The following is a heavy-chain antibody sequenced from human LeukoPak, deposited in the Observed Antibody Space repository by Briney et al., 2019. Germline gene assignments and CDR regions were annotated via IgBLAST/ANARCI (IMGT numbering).Heavy chain of an antibody. D-gene: IGHD3-22*01. CDR3: ARVTYYDSSGYYFYAFDI. J-gene: IGHJ3*02. CDR2: INSDGSSI. Sequence: GGSLRLSCAASGFTFSSYWMHWVRQAPGKGLVWVSRINSDGSSISYADSVKGRFTISRDNAKNTLYLQMNSLRAEDTAVYYCARVTYYDSSGYYFYAFDIWGQGTMVTVSS. CDR1: GFTFSSYW. V-gene: IGHV3-74*01.